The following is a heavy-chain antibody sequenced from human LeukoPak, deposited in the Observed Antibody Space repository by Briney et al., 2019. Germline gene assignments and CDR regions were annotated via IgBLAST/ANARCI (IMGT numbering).Heavy chain of an antibody. D-gene: IGHD4-17*01. CDR1: GGTFSNYA. Sequence: SVKVSCKASGGTFSNYAISWVRQAPGQGLEWMGGIIPIFGTANYAQKFQGRVTITADKSTSTAYMELSSLRSEDTAVYYCASPPYGDYGYYYYYMDVWGKGTTVTVSS. CDR2: IIPIFGTA. V-gene: IGHV1-69*06. J-gene: IGHJ6*03. CDR3: ASPPYGDYGYYYYYMDV.